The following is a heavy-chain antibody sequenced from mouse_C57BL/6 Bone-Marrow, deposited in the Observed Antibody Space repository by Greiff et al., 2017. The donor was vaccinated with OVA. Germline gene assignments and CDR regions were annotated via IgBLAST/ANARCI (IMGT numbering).Heavy chain of an antibody. D-gene: IGHD2-5*01. CDR2: IYPGDGDT. CDR1: GYAFSSYW. J-gene: IGHJ3*01. V-gene: IGHV1-80*01. Sequence: QVQLKESGAELVKPGASVKISCKASGYAFSSYWMNWVKQRPGKGLEWIGQIYPGDGDTNYNGKFKGKATLTADKSSSTAYMQLSSLTSEDSAVYFCARSYYSNEIRFAYWGQGTLVTVSA. CDR3: ARSYYSNEIRFAY.